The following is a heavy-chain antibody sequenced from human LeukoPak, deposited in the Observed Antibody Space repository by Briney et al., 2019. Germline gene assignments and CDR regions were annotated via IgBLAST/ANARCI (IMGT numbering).Heavy chain of an antibody. D-gene: IGHD3-3*01. CDR1: GFTFSSYW. CDR3: ARENDFWSGYSYFDY. CDR2: IKQDGSEK. V-gene: IGHV3-7*01. Sequence: GGSLRLSCAASGFTFSSYWISWVRQAPGKGLEWVANIKQDGSEKYYVDSVKGRFTISRDNAKNSLYLQMNSLRAEDTAVYYCARENDFWSGYSYFDYWGQGTLVTVSS. J-gene: IGHJ4*02.